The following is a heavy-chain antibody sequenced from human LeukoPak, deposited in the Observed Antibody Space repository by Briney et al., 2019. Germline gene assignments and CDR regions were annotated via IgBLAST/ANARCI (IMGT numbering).Heavy chain of an antibody. V-gene: IGHV3-48*04. Sequence: GGSLRLSCAASGFTFSSHSMNWVRQAPGKGLEWVSYISSSGSTIYYADSVKGRFTISRDNAKNSLYLQMNSLRAGDTAVYYCAREGTVTPYNFDFWGQGTLVTVSP. CDR2: ISSSGSTI. CDR3: AREGTVTPYNFDF. J-gene: IGHJ4*02. CDR1: GFTFSSHS. D-gene: IGHD4-17*01.